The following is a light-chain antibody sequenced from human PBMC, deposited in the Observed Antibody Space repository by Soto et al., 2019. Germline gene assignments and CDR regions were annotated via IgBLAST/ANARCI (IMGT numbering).Light chain of an antibody. CDR3: QTWGTGRLYV. CDR2: VNSDGRH. CDR1: SGHSNYA. V-gene: IGLV4-69*01. J-gene: IGLJ1*01. Sequence: QPVLTQSHSASASLGSSVKLTCTLTSGHSNYAIAWHQQRPEKGRRFLMKVNSDGRHDKGEEIPDRFSGSSSGAERYLTISSLHSEDEADYYSQTWGTGRLYVFGTGTKVTVL.